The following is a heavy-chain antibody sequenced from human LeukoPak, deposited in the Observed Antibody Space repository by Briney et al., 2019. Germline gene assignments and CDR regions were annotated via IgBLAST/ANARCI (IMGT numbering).Heavy chain of an antibody. CDR2: IKEDGSEK. CDR1: GFHLSNHL. Sequence: GALKLPCSAPGFHLSNHLMGWGRPGPREGLEWVANIKEDGSEKYYVDSVKGRFTISRDNAKNSVYLQMNSLRAEDTAVYYCAREQYGGKDYWGQGNLVTVSS. CDR3: AREQYGGKDY. D-gene: IGHD4-23*01. J-gene: IGHJ4*02. V-gene: IGHV3-7*05.